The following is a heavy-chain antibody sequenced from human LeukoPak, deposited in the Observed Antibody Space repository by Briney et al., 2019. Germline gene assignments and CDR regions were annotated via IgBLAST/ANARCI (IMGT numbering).Heavy chain of an antibody. CDR3: ARDYGDYVNSRGMDV. D-gene: IGHD4-17*01. CDR1: GFTFSSYA. Sequence: PGRSLRLSCAASGFTFSSYAMHWFRQVQGKGLEGWALISYDGSNKYYADSVKGRFTISRDNSKNTLYLQMNSLRAEDTAVYYCARDYGDYVNSRGMDVWGKGTTVTVSS. J-gene: IGHJ6*04. V-gene: IGHV3-30*04. CDR2: ISYDGSNK.